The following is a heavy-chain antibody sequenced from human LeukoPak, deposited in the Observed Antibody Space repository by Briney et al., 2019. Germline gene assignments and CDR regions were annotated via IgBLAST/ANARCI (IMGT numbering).Heavy chain of an antibody. D-gene: IGHD2-2*01. CDR3: ASAAGDCSSTSCYYYYYYMDV. Sequence: GASVKVSCKASGGTFSSYAISWVRQAPGQGLEWMGGIIPIFGTANYAQKFQGRVTITTDESTSTAYMELSSLRSEDTAVYYCASAAGDCSSTSCYYYYYYMDVWGKGTTVTVSS. J-gene: IGHJ6*03. CDR1: GGTFSSYA. V-gene: IGHV1-69*05. CDR2: IIPIFGTA.